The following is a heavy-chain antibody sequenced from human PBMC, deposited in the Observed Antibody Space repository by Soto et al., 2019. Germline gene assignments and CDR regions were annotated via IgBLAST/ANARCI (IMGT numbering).Heavy chain of an antibody. D-gene: IGHD3-22*01. Sequence: GGSLRLSCAASGFTFTTYAMSWVRQAPGKGLEWVSTLSGTGRSTYYADSVKGRFTISRGNSKNTLFLQMNSLRAEDTAIYYCAKDGSYYFDSSGYFYFDSWGQGTLVTVSS. CDR1: GFTFTTYA. CDR2: LSGTGRST. CDR3: AKDGSYYFDSSGYFYFDS. J-gene: IGHJ4*02. V-gene: IGHV3-23*01.